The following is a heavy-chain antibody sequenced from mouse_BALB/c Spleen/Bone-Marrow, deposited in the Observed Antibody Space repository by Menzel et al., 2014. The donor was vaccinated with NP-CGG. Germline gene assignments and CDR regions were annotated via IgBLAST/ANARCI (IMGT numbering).Heavy chain of an antibody. Sequence: EVKLEESGGGLVKPGGSLKLSCAASGFVFSSYDMSWVRQTPEKRLEWVATISSGGSYTYYPDSVKGRFTISRDNARNTLYLQMSSLRSEDTALYYCARHVVEVRRALDSWGQGTSVTVSS. CDR3: ARHVVEVRRALDS. D-gene: IGHD2-14*01. J-gene: IGHJ4*01. V-gene: IGHV5-9*02. CDR2: ISSGGSYT. CDR1: GFVFSSYD.